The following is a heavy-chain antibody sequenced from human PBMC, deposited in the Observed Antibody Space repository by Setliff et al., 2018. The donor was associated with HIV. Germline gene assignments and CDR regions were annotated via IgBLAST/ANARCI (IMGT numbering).Heavy chain of an antibody. D-gene: IGHD3-3*01. CDR2: IYSAGST. J-gene: IGHJ6*03. V-gene: IGHV3-66*02. CDR3: ARAPSSYDFWSEYYYYYMDV. CDR1: GFTFSNTY. Sequence: GESLRLSCAASGFTFSNTYMSWVRQAPGEGLEWVSIIYSAGSTYYAGSVEGRFTVSRDNSNNTLYLQMNSLRPEDTAVYYCARAPSSYDFWSEYYYYYMDVWGKGPRSPSP.